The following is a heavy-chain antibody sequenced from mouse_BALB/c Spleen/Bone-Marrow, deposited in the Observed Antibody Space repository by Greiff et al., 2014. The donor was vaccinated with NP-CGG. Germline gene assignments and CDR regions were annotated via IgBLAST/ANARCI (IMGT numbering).Heavy chain of an antibody. CDR1: GYTFTDYN. D-gene: IGHD4-1*01. Sequence: EVKLMESGPELVKPGASVKIFCKASGYTFTDYNMHWVKQSHGKSLEWIGYIYPYNGGTGYNQKFKSKATLTVDNSSSTAYMELRSLTSEDSAVYYCARLGRDYWGQGTTLTVSS. CDR3: ARLGRDY. CDR2: IYPYNGGT. V-gene: IGHV1S29*02. J-gene: IGHJ2*01.